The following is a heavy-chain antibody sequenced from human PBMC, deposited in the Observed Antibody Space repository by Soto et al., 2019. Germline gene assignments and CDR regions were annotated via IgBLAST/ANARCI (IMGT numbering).Heavy chain of an antibody. J-gene: IGHJ4*02. CDR1: GYTFTSYG. Sequence: GASVKVSCKASGYTFTSYGISWVRQAPGQGLEWMGWISAYNGNTNYAQKLQGRVTMTTDTSTSTAYMELRSLRPDDTAVYYCARDDFWSGYYDGIDYWGQGTLVTVSS. V-gene: IGHV1-18*01. CDR3: ARDDFWSGYYDGIDY. D-gene: IGHD3-3*01. CDR2: ISAYNGNT.